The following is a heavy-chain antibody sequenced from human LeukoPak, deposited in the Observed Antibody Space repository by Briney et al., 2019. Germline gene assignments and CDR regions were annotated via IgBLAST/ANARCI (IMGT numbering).Heavy chain of an antibody. CDR3: ARHNYGGNSLYWYFDL. CDR2: IYPGDSDT. CDR1: GYSFTNIW. V-gene: IGHV5-51*01. D-gene: IGHD4-23*01. Sequence: GESLKISCKGSGYSFTNIWIGWVRQMPGKGLEWMGIIYPGDSDTKYSPSFQGQVTISADKSITTAYLQWSSLKASDTAMYYCARHNYGGNSLYWYFDLWGRGTLVTVSS. J-gene: IGHJ2*01.